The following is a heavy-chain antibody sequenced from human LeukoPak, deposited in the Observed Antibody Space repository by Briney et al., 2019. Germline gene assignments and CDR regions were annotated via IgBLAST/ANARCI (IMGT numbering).Heavy chain of an antibody. CDR3: ARDRVGATDYFDY. CDR2: ISYDGSNK. CDR1: GFTFSSYA. V-gene: IGHV3-30-3*01. D-gene: IGHD1-26*01. Sequence: GGSLRLSCAASGFTFSSYAMHWVRQAPGKGLEWVAVISYDGSNKYYADSVKGRFTISRDNSKNTLYLQMNSLRAEDTAVYYCARDRVGATDYFDYWGQGALVTVSS. J-gene: IGHJ4*02.